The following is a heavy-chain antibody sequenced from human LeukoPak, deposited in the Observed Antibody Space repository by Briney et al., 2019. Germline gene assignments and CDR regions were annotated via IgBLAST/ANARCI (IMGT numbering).Heavy chain of an antibody. D-gene: IGHD3-3*01. CDR1: GESFSGYY. J-gene: IGHJ4*02. CDR3: VRQGALLRSIAY. Sequence: SETLSLTCAVYGESFSGYYWGWIRQSPGKGLEWIGSHYYDGVAYYNRPLKSRVGISIDTPKNQFYLRLSSVTAADTALYFCVRQGALLRSIAYWGQGILVTVSS. V-gene: IGHV4-39*01. CDR2: HYYDGVA.